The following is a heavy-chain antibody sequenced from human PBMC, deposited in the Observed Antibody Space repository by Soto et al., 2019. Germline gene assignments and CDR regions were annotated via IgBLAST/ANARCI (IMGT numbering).Heavy chain of an antibody. D-gene: IGHD6-13*01. CDR1: GFTFSSYA. V-gene: IGHV3-23*01. CDR3: AKDLVSSSWYRYFDY. J-gene: IGHJ4*02. Sequence: PGGSLRLSCAASGFTFSSYAMSWVRQAPGKGLEWVSAISGSGGSTYYADSVKGRFTISRDNSKNTLYLQMDSLRAEDTAVYYCAKDLVSSSWYRYFDYWGQGTLVTVSS. CDR2: ISGSGGST.